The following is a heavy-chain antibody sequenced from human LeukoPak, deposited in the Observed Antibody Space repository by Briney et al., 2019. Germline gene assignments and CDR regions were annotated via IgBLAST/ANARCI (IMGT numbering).Heavy chain of an antibody. CDR1: GYTFTGYD. Sequence: ASVKVSCKASGYTFTGYDMHWVRQAPGQGLEWMGGINPNSGGTNYAQQFQGRVTMTRDTSISTAYMELSRLRSGDTAMYYCARVDTTTVTTYGAFDIWGQGTMVTVSS. J-gene: IGHJ3*02. CDR3: ARVDTTTVTTYGAFDI. D-gene: IGHD4-17*01. CDR2: INPNSGGT. V-gene: IGHV1-2*02.